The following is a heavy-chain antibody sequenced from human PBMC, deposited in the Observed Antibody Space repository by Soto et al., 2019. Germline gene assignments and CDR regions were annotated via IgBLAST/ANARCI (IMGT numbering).Heavy chain of an antibody. V-gene: IGHV3-23*01. J-gene: IGHJ5*02. Sequence: PGGSLRLSCAASGFTFSSYAMSWVRQAPGKGLEWVSATSGSGGSTYYADSVKGRFTISRDNSKNTLYLQMNSLRAEDTAVYYCAKVSCSSTSCHMVDGWFDPWGQGTLVTVSS. D-gene: IGHD2-2*02. CDR2: TSGSGGST. CDR1: GFTFSSYA. CDR3: AKVSCSSTSCHMVDGWFDP.